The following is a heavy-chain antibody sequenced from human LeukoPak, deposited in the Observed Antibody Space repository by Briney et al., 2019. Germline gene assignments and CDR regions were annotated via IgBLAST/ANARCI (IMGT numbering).Heavy chain of an antibody. V-gene: IGHV4-39*02. D-gene: IGHD3-9*01. Sequence: SETLSLTCTVSGGSISSSSYYWGWIRQPPGKGLEWIGSIYYSGSTYYNPSLKSRVTISVDTSKNQFSLKLSSVTAADTAVYYCARDHLNFDGSNWFDPWGQGTLVTVSS. CDR1: GGSISSSSYY. J-gene: IGHJ5*02. CDR2: IYYSGST. CDR3: ARDHLNFDGSNWFDP.